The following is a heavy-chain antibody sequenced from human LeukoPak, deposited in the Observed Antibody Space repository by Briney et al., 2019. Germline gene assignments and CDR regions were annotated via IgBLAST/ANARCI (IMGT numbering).Heavy chain of an antibody. D-gene: IGHD2-21*02. CDR2: INHSGST. CDR3: ARRFPNDCGGDCPTSAYWYFDL. CDR1: GGSFSGYY. J-gene: IGHJ2*01. V-gene: IGHV4-34*01. Sequence: KPSETLSLTCAVYGGSFSGYYWSWIRQPPGKGLEWIGEINHSGSTNYNPSLKSRVTISVDTSKNQFSLKLSSVTAADTAVYYCARRFPNDCGGDCPTSAYWYFDLWGRGTLVTVSS.